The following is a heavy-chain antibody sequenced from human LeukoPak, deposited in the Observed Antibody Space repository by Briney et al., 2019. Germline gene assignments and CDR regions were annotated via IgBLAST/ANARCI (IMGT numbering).Heavy chain of an antibody. CDR3: ARCDYVWGDYRYRPILYFDF. D-gene: IGHD3-16*02. V-gene: IGHV1-18*01. J-gene: IGHJ4*02. CDR1: GYTFTSYD. CDR2: ISGYDGNR. Sequence: ASVKVSCKASGYTFTSYDINWVRQAPGQGLEWMGWISGYDGNRNYAQKFQGRVTMTTDPSTSTAYMELRSLRFDDTAVYYCARCDYVWGDYRYRPILYFDFWGQGSLVTVSS.